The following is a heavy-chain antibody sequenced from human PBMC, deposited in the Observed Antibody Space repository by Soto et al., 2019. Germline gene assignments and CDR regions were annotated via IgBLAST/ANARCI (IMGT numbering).Heavy chain of an antibody. D-gene: IGHD3-22*01. J-gene: IGHJ6*02. Sequence: YYSGSTNYNPSLKSRVTISVDTSKNQFSLKLSSVTAADTAVYYCGXXXXXXXYXYDSSGYYSYYYGMDVWGQGTTVTVSS. CDR2: YYSGST. V-gene: IGHV4-59*01. CDR3: GXXXXXXXYXYDSSGYYSYYYGMDV.